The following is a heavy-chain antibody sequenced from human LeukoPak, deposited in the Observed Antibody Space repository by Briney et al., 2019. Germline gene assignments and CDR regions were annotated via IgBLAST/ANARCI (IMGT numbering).Heavy chain of an antibody. CDR2: IVVGSGNT. CDR3: ARDYRVHYYGSGSSPEYGNAFDI. V-gene: IGHV1-58*02. CDR1: AFTFISG. Sequence: SVKVSCKASAFTFISGMQWVRQARGQRLEWIGWIVVGSGNTNYAQKFQGRVTITADESTSTAYMELSSLRSEDTAVYYCARDYRVHYYGSGSSPEYGNAFDIWGQGTMDTVSS. J-gene: IGHJ3*02. D-gene: IGHD3-10*01.